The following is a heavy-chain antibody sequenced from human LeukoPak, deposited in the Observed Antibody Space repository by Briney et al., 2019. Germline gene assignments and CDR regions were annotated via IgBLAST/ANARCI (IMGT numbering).Heavy chain of an antibody. J-gene: IGHJ4*02. CDR2: IGASGGST. V-gene: IGHV3-23*01. CDR3: AKAEGYDILTGLDY. Sequence: GGSLRLSCAASGFTFSSYGMNWVRQAPGKGLEWVSGIGASGGSTYYADSVKGRFTISRDNSKNTLYLQMNSLRTEDTAVYYCAKAEGYDILTGLDYWGQGTLATVSS. CDR1: GFTFSSYG. D-gene: IGHD3-9*01.